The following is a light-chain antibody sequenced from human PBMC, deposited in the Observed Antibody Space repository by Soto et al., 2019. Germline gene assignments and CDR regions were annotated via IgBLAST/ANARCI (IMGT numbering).Light chain of an antibody. J-gene: IGLJ2*01. CDR2: DVS. CDR3: DSFTTSSTLV. V-gene: IGLV2-14*03. CDR1: SSDVGAYNY. Sequence: QSALTQPASVSGSPGQSITISCTGTSSDVGAYNYVSWYQHHPGKSPKLLIYDVSNRPSGVSNRFSGSKSGNTASLTISGLQAEDEADYYCDSFTTSSTLVFCGGTEVTVL.